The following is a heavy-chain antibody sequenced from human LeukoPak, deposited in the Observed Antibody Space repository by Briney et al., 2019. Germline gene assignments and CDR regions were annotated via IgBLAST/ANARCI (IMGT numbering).Heavy chain of an antibody. Sequence: SVKVSCKASGGTFSSYAISWVRQAPGQGLEWMGRIIPIFGIANYAQKLQGRVTITADKSTSTAYMELSSLRSEDTAVYYCARDLGGSYRYDYWGQGTLVTVSS. D-gene: IGHD1-26*01. J-gene: IGHJ4*02. CDR3: ARDLGGSYRYDY. CDR2: IIPIFGIA. V-gene: IGHV1-69*04. CDR1: GGTFSSYA.